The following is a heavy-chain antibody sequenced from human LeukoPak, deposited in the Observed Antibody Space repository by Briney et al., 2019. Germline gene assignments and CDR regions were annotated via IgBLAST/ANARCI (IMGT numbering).Heavy chain of an antibody. CDR3: AKIRTVLEWLLDAFDI. J-gene: IGHJ3*02. V-gene: IGHV3-23*01. D-gene: IGHD3-3*01. CDR2: VSGSGGST. Sequence: GGSLRLSCAASGFTFSSYAMSWVRQAPGKGLEWVSAVSGSGGSTYYADSVKGRFTISRDTSKSTLYLQMNSLRAEDSAVYYCAKIRTVLEWLLDAFDIWGQGTMVTVSS. CDR1: GFTFSSYA.